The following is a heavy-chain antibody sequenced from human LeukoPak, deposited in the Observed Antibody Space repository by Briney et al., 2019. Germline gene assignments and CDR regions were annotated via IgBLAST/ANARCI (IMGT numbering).Heavy chain of an antibody. D-gene: IGHD6-13*01. CDR3: AILAAAGNFDY. V-gene: IGHV1-8*02. Sequence: ASVKVSCKTSGYTFIGYYIHWVRQAPGQGLEWMGWMNPNSGNTGYAQKFQGRVTMTRNTSISTAYMELSSLRSEDTAVYYCAILAAAGNFDYWGQGNLVTVSS. CDR1: GYTFIGYY. J-gene: IGHJ4*02. CDR2: MNPNSGNT.